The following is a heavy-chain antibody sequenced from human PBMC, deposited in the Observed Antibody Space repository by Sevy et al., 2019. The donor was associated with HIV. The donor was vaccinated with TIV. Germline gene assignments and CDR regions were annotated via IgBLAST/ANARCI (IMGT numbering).Heavy chain of an antibody. CDR3: ARHSTGRFVSPFDY. D-gene: IGHD1-1*01. CDR2: IYYSGST. J-gene: IGHJ4*02. CDR1: GDSISSSSSY. V-gene: IGHV4-39*01. Sequence: SETLSLTCTVSGDSISSSSSYWGWIRQPPGKGLEWIGSIYYSGSTYYNPSLKSRVTISVDTSKNQFSLKLSSVTAADTAVYYCARHSTGRFVSPFDYWGQGTLVTVSS.